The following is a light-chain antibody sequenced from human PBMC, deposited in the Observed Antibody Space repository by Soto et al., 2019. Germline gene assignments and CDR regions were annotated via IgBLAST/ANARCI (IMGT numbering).Light chain of an antibody. CDR1: STDFVSYNR. V-gene: IGLV2-18*02. J-gene: IGLJ1*01. Sequence: QSALTQPPSVSGSPGQSVTISCTGTSTDFVSYNRVSWYQQPPGTAPKLIIYEASNRPSGVPDRFSGSKSGNTASLTISGLQAADEADYYCSSYAHGSTYVFGTGTKVTVL. CDR2: EAS. CDR3: SSYAHGSTYV.